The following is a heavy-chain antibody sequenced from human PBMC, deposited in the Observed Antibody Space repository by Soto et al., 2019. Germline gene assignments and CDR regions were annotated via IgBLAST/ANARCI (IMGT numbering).Heavy chain of an antibody. CDR2: VHHSWGS. CDR1: GGSISSYY. CDR3: TTEPHNYLAAAGWCI. D-gene: IGHD6-13*01. Sequence: SETLSLTCTVSGGSISSYYWSWFRQSPGKRMEWIGYVHHSWGSSYNPSLQSRVAISLDTSKSQFSLKVTSVTATDTAVYYCTTEPHNYLAAAGWCIWGQGTMVTVSS. J-gene: IGHJ3*02. V-gene: IGHV4-59*12.